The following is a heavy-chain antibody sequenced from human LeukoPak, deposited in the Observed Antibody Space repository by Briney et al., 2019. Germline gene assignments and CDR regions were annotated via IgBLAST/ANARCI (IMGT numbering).Heavy chain of an antibody. V-gene: IGHV1-8*03. CDR1: GYTFTSYD. CDR3: ASDQHSRGGSGWYPDAFDI. J-gene: IGHJ3*02. CDR2: MNPNSGNT. D-gene: IGHD6-19*01. Sequence: ASVKVSCKASGYTFTSYDINWVRQATGQGLEWMGWMNPNSGNTGYAQKFQGRVTITRNTSISTAYMELSSLRSEDTAVYYCASDQHSRGGSGWYPDAFDIWGQGTMVTVSS.